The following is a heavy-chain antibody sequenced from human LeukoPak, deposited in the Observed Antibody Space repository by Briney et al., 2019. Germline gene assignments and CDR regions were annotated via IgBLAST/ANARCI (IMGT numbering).Heavy chain of an antibody. Sequence: ASVTVSFTTSGYTFTKYLIHWVRQAPGQGVERMGTINPSSDSTNYAQRFQGRVTLTEDTSTSTVYMELSSLTSEDTAVYYCARPSYCVFDNCGYWLDPWGPGTLITVSS. CDR1: GYTFTKYL. J-gene: IGHJ5*02. V-gene: IGHV1-46*01. D-gene: IGHD2-21*01. CDR3: ARPSYCVFDNCGYWLDP. CDR2: INPSSDST.